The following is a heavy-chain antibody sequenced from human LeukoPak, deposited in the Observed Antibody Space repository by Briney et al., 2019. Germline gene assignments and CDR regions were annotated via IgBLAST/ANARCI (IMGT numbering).Heavy chain of an antibody. CDR3: ARSETTYYYDSSVYFYYYYGMDV. V-gene: IGHV3-7*01. J-gene: IGHJ6*02. D-gene: IGHD3-22*01. CDR1: GFTFSNYW. Sequence: GGSLRLSCAASGFTFSNYWMTWVRQAPGKGLEWVANIKQDGSEKYYVDSVKGRFTISGDNAKNSLYLQMNSLRAEDTAVYYCARSETTYYYDSSVYFYYYYGMDVWGQGTTVTVSS. CDR2: IKQDGSEK.